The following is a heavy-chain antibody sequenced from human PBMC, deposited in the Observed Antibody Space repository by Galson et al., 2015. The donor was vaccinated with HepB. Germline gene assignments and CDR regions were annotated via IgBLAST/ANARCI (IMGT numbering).Heavy chain of an antibody. CDR2: IKGDGIEK. D-gene: IGHD4-17*01. CDR1: GVTFSSYW. J-gene: IGHJ4*02. V-gene: IGHV3-7*03. CDR3: ARFFDYGRY. Sequence: SLRLSCAVSGVTFSSYWMSWVRQAPGKGLEWVASIKGDGIEKNYVDSVKGRFTISRDNAKNSLYLQMNSLRADDTAVYYCARFFDYGRYWGQGTLVTVSS.